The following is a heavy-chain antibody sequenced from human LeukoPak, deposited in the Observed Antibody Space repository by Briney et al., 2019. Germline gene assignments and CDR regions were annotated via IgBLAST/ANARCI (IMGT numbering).Heavy chain of an antibody. CDR3: ARLPRKMVTAIIDY. CDR1: GGSISSSSYY. Sequence: SETLSLTCAVSGGSISSSSYYWGWIRQPPGKGLEWIGSIYYSGSTYYNPSLKSRVTISVDTSKNQFSLKLSSVTVADTAVYYCARLPRKMVTAIIDYWGQGTLVTVSS. CDR2: IYYSGST. D-gene: IGHD2-21*02. V-gene: IGHV4-39*01. J-gene: IGHJ4*02.